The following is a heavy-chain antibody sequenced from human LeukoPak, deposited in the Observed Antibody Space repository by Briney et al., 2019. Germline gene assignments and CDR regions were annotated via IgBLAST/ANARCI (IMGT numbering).Heavy chain of an antibody. CDR3: AKSALPGYCSSTSCYKAYYFDY. J-gene: IGHJ4*02. D-gene: IGHD2-2*02. Sequence: GGSLRLSCAASGFTFSSYAMSWVRQAPGKGLEWVSAISGSGGSTYYADSVKGRFTISRDNSKNTLYLQMNSLRAEDTAVYYCAKSALPGYCSSTSCYKAYYFDYWGQGTLVTVSS. V-gene: IGHV3-23*01. CDR2: ISGSGGST. CDR1: GFTFSSYA.